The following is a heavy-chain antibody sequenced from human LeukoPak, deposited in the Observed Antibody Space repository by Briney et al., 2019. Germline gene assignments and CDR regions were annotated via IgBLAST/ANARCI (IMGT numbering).Heavy chain of an antibody. D-gene: IGHD2-15*01. CDR3: AKKRTDVSGSHYFDW. CDR1: GFTFSNYA. J-gene: IGHJ4*02. Sequence: GGSLRLSCAASGFTFSNYAMSWVRQAPGKGLEWVSAISGSGGSTYYADSVKGRFTISRDNSKNTLYLQMNSLRAEDTAVYYCAKKRTDVSGSHYFDWWGQGTLVTVSS. V-gene: IGHV3-23*01. CDR2: ISGSGGST.